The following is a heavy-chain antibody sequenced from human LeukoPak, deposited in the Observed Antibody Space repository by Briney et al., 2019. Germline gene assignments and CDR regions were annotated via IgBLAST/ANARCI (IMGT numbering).Heavy chain of an antibody. CDR3: TKLAASSDWYYFDY. D-gene: IGHD6-19*01. CDR1: GFTFCDYA. V-gene: IGHV3-49*04. Sequence: PGGSLRLSCTASGFTFCDYAMRWVRQAPGQGLEWVGFIRSKAYGGTTEYAASVKGRFTISRDDSKSIAYLQMNSLKTEDTAVYYCTKLAASSDWYYFDYWGQGTLVTVSS. CDR2: IRSKAYGGTT. J-gene: IGHJ4*02.